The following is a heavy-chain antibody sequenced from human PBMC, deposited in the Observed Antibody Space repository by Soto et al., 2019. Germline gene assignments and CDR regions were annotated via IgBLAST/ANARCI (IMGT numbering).Heavy chain of an antibody. D-gene: IGHD3-3*01. J-gene: IGHJ5*02. Sequence: SLTCTVSGGSISICDYYWSWIRQPPGKGLEWIGYIHYSGSTYYNPSLKSRITISVEKSKNQFYLKLSSVTAADTAVYYCATLLRFFGPWGQGILVTVSS. V-gene: IGHV4-30-4*01. CDR3: ATLLRFFGP. CDR2: IHYSGST. CDR1: GGSISICDYY.